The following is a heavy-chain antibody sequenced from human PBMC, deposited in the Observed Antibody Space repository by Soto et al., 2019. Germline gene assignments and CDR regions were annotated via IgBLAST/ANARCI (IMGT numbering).Heavy chain of an antibody. CDR1: GFTVSSNY. J-gene: IGHJ5*02. V-gene: IGHV3-66*01. D-gene: IGHD3-22*01. CDR3: ARNGDSSDYRGWFDP. CDR2: IYSGGTT. Sequence: EVQLVESGGGLVQPGGSLRLSCAASGFTVSSNYMSWVRQAPGKGLEWVSVIYSGGTTYYAASVKVRLTISRDNSKNTLYLQMNSLRAEDTAVYYCARNGDSSDYRGWFDPWGQGTLVTVSS.